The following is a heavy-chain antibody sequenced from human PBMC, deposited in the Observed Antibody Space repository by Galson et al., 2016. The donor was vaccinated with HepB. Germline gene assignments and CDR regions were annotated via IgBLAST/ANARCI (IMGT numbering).Heavy chain of an antibody. CDR3: AKEGPYSWNDY. CDR2: IDSSGSSI. V-gene: IGHV3-48*03. Sequence: SLRLSCAASGFTFSRSAMNWVRQAPGKGLEWISYIDSSGSSIYYADSVKGRFTISRDNAKNALFLQVSSLRAEDTAIYYCAKEGPYSWNDYWGQGTLVTVSS. CDR1: GFTFSRSA. J-gene: IGHJ4*02. D-gene: IGHD1-1*01.